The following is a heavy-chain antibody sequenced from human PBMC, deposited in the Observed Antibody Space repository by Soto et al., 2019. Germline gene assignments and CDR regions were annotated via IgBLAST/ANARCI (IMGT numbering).Heavy chain of an antibody. CDR3: ATQALYGDYAYYYYGMDV. D-gene: IGHD4-17*01. CDR1: GFTFSSYA. Sequence: GGSLRLSCAASGFTFSSYAMHWVRQAPGKGLEWVAVISYDGSNKYYADSVKGRFTISRDNSKNTLYLQMNSLGAEETAVYYCATQALYGDYAYYYYGMDVWGQGTTVTVSS. V-gene: IGHV3-30-3*01. CDR2: ISYDGSNK. J-gene: IGHJ6*02.